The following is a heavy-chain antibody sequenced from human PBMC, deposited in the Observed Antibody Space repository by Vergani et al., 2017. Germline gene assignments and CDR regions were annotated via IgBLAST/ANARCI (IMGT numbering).Heavy chain of an antibody. J-gene: IGHJ1*01. V-gene: IGHV3-30*03. CDR2: ISNAGTQK. CDR3: ATKSCGTPGCQIGYFRE. CDR1: GFTSSYYG. D-gene: IGHD1-1*01. Sequence: QVHLVESGGGVVQPGRSLRLSCVVSGFTSSYYGMHWVRQAPGKGLAWVAVISNAGTQKYYADSVKGRFTISRDNYKSTLYLQMNSLRTEDTAVYYCATKSCGTPGCQIGYFREWGQGTLVTVSS.